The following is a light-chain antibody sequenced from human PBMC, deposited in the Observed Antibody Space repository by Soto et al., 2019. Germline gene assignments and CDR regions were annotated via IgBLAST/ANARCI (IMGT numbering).Light chain of an antibody. V-gene: IGKV3-11*01. Sequence: EIVLTQSPATLSLSPGERATLSCMASQTIRSYLAWYQQKPGQTPRLLIYDASNRATGIPARFSGSGSGTDSSLTIASLEPEDFAVYYCQQRSNWPLTFGGGTK. CDR2: DAS. CDR1: QTIRSY. J-gene: IGKJ4*01. CDR3: QQRSNWPLT.